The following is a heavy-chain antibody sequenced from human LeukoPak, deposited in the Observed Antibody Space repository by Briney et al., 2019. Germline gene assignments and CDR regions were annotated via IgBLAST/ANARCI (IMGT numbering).Heavy chain of an antibody. V-gene: IGHV4-61*08. J-gene: IGHJ3*02. CDR3: ARVLSDADAFDI. CDR2: IYYSGST. Sequence: SETLSLTCAVSGGSISSGGYSWSWIRQPPGKGLEWIGYIYYSGSTNYNPSLKSRVTISVDTSKNQFSLKLSSVTAADTAVYYCARVLSDADAFDIWGQGTMVTVSS. CDR1: GGSISSGGYS.